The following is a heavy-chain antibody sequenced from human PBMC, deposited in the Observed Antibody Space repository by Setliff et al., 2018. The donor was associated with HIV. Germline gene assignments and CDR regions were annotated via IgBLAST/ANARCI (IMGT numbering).Heavy chain of an antibody. V-gene: IGHV1-46*01. CDR2: INPSGDIT. D-gene: IGHD3-10*01. CDR3: ASKGGSGNYPDSDAFDI. Sequence: ASVKVSCKASGNTFSSHYMHWVRQAPGKGLEWMGLINPSGDITSYAEKFQGRVTMTRDTSTSTVNMELRSLRSEDTAIYYCASKGGSGNYPDSDAFDIWGQGTLVTVSS. J-gene: IGHJ3*02. CDR1: GNTFSSHY.